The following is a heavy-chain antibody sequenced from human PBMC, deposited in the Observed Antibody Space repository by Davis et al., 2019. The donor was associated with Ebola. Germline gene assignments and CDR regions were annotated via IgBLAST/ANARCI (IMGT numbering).Heavy chain of an antibody. Sequence: GESLKISCKASRYIFTSYWIGWVRQMPGKGLEWMGMIYPGDSDTRYSPSFQGQVTISADKSTTTAYLQWSSLKASDTAMYYCARLVGGYFDYWGQGTLVTVSS. J-gene: IGHJ4*02. CDR1: RYIFTSYW. V-gene: IGHV5-51*01. CDR3: ARLVGGYFDY. D-gene: IGHD1-26*01. CDR2: IYPGDSDT.